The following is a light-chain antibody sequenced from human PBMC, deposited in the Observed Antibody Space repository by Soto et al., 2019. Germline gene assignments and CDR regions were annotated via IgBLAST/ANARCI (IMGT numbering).Light chain of an antibody. CDR2: EVS. CDR1: SSDVGSYNV. CDR3: SSYTGISTYV. V-gene: IGLV2-14*02. J-gene: IGLJ1*01. Sequence: QSALTQPASVSGSPGQSITISCTGTSSDVGSYNVVSWYQQHPGKAPKLLIYEVSKRPSGVSDRFSGSKSGNTASLTISGLQAEDEADYYCSSYTGISTYVFGTGTNVTVL.